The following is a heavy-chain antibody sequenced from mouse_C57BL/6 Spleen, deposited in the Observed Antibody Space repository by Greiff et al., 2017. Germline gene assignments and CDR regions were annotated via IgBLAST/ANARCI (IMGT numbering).Heavy chain of an antibody. Sequence: QVQLQQPGAELVMPGASVKLSCKASGYTFTSYWMHWVKQRPGQGLEWIGEIDPSDSYTNYNQKFKGKSTLTVDKSSSTAYMQLSSLTSEDSAVYYCARGRLDYAMDYWGQGTSVTVSS. D-gene: IGHD2-2*01. J-gene: IGHJ4*01. CDR2: IDPSDSYT. CDR3: ARGRLDYAMDY. CDR1: GYTFTSYW. V-gene: IGHV1-69*01.